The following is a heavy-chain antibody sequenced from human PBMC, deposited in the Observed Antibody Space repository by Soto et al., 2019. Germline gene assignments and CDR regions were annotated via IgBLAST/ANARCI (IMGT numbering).Heavy chain of an antibody. D-gene: IGHD3-3*01. CDR2: IIPILGIA. J-gene: IGHJ5*02. CDR3: ARGRAYYDFWSGSKNWFDP. V-gene: IGHV1-69*02. Sequence: ASVKVSCKASGGTFSSYTISRVRQAPGQGLEWMGRIIPILGIANYAQKFQGRVTITADKSTSTAYMELSSLRSEDTAVYYCARGRAYYDFWSGSKNWFDPWGQGTLVTVSS. CDR1: GGTFSSYT.